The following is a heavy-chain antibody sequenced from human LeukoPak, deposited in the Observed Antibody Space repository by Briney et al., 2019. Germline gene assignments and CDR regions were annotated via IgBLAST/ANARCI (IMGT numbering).Heavy chain of an antibody. D-gene: IGHD3-10*01. CDR1: GGSISSGSYY. CDR2: IYTSGST. V-gene: IGHV4-61*02. J-gene: IGHJ6*03. Sequence: SETLSLTCTVSGGSISSGSYYWSWIRQPAGKGLEWIGRIYTSGSTNYNPSLKSRVTISVDTSKNQFSLKLSSVTAADTAVYYCAGSPTYYGSGSYDYYYYYYMDVWGKGTTVTISS. CDR3: AGSPTYYGSGSYDYYYYYYMDV.